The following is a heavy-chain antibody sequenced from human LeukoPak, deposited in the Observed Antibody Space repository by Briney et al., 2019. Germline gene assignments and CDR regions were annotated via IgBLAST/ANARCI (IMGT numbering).Heavy chain of an antibody. CDR3: AREESRSSSLNWFDP. CDR1: GGSISTYY. J-gene: IGHJ5*02. V-gene: IGHV4-59*01. D-gene: IGHD6-6*01. CDR2: VYYTGST. Sequence: PSETLSLTCTVSGGSISTYYWSWMRQPPGKGLEWIGYVYYTGSTNYNPSLKSRLTMSVDTSKNQFSLKLSSVTAADTAVYYCAREESRSSSLNWFDPWGQGTLVTVSS.